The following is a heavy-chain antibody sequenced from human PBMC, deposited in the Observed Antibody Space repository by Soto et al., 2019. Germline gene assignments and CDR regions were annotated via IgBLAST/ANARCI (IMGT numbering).Heavy chain of an antibody. CDR1: GDTIYSYNYY. D-gene: IGHD2-15*01. Sequence: QVQLRESGPGLVKPSQTLSLTCTVSGDTIYSYNYYWTWIRQPPGRGLEWIVYIYYSGKTYYNHYLTSRPITSIDTSKEQVSLRLSSVNADDAAAYSCARSESVLPSILTSPLDFWGQGILVTVSS. J-gene: IGHJ4*02. CDR3: ARSESVLPSILTSPLDF. CDR2: IYYSGKT. V-gene: IGHV4-30-4*01.